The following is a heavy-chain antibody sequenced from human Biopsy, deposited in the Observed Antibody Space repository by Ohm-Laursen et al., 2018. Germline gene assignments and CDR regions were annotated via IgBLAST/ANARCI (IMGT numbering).Heavy chain of an antibody. D-gene: IGHD4-23*01. CDR1: GFTFSSFN. Sequence: SLRLSCTASGFTFSSFNMNWFRQAPGEGLEWVSYISSSSESIYYADSVRGRFTVSRDNAQNSMYLQMNSLRADDTAVYYCATDDYSGDSAYWGQGTLVTVSS. J-gene: IGHJ4*02. V-gene: IGHV3-48*01. CDR3: ATDDYSGDSAY. CDR2: ISSSSESI.